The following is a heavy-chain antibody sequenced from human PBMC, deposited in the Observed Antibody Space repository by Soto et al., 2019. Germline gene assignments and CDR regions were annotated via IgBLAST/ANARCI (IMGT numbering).Heavy chain of an antibody. Sequence: ASVKVSCKVSGYTLTELSMHWVRQAPGKGLEWMEGFDPEDGETIYAQKFQGRVTMTEDTSTDTAYMELSSLRSEDTAVYYCATGLQVLSATRIDYWGQGTLVTV. CDR1: GYTLTELS. D-gene: IGHD2-2*01. CDR3: ATGLQVLSATRIDY. CDR2: FDPEDGET. J-gene: IGHJ4*02. V-gene: IGHV1-24*01.